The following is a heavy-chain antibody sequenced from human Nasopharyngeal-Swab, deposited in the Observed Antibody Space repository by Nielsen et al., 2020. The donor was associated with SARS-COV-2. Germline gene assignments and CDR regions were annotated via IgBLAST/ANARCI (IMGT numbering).Heavy chain of an antibody. CDR2: ISYDGSNK. J-gene: IGHJ4*02. Sequence: VRQAPGKGLEWVAVISYDGSNKYYADSVKGRFTISRDNAKNSLYLQMNSLRAEDTAVYYCARDQSLWFREGGKSEFDCRGQGTLVTVSS. D-gene: IGHD3-10*01. CDR3: ARDQSLWFREGGKSEFDC. V-gene: IGHV3-33*05.